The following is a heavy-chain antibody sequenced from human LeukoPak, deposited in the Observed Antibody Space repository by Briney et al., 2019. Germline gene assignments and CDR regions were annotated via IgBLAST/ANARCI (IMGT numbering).Heavy chain of an antibody. J-gene: IGHJ5*02. V-gene: IGHV4-39*07. D-gene: IGHD3-10*01. CDR3: ARELRNYGSGSYPVGP. Sequence: PSETLSLTCTVSGGSLSSSSYYWGWIRQPPGKGLEWIGSIYYSGSTYYNPSLKSRVTISVDTSKNQFSLKLSSVTAADTAVYYCARELRNYGSGSYPVGPWGQGTLVTVSS. CDR2: IYYSGST. CDR1: GGSLSSSSYY.